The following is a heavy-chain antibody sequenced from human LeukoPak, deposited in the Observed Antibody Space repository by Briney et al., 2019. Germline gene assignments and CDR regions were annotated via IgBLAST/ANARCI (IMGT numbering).Heavy chain of an antibody. V-gene: IGHV3-11*01. J-gene: IGHJ5*02. CDR2: ISSSGSTI. CDR3: ARVASGGIAVAGTWFDP. CDR1: GFTFSDCY. Sequence: GGSLRLSCAASGFTFSDCYMSWIRQAPGKGLEWVSYISSSGSTIYYADSVKGRFTISRGNAKNSLYLQMNSLRAEDTAVYYCARVASGGIAVAGTWFDPWGQGTLVTVSS. D-gene: IGHD6-19*01.